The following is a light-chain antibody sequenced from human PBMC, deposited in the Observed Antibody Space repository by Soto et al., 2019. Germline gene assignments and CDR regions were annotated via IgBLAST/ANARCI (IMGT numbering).Light chain of an antibody. V-gene: IGKV3-11*01. Sequence: EIVLTQSPATLPLSPGERATLSCRASQSVSSYLAWYQQKPGQAPRLLIYDAYNRSTGIPARCSGSGSGTDFPLTISSLEPEDFAVYYCQQRSNWPKTFGQGTKVEIK. CDR1: QSVSSY. CDR3: QQRSNWPKT. J-gene: IGKJ1*01. CDR2: DAY.